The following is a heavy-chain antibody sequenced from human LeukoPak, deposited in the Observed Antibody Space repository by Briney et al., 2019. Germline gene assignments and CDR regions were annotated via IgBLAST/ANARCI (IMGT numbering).Heavy chain of an antibody. Sequence: PGGSLRLSCAASGFTFSNHWMHWVRQPPGKGLVSVSRIHSDGTTTTYAGSVKGRFTISRDNAKNTLYLQMNSLRAEDTAVYYCVRGTTAWNGMDVWGQGTTVTVSS. CDR2: IHSDGTTT. V-gene: IGHV3-74*01. J-gene: IGHJ6*02. CDR3: VRGTTAWNGMDV. D-gene: IGHD2-2*01. CDR1: GFTFSNHW.